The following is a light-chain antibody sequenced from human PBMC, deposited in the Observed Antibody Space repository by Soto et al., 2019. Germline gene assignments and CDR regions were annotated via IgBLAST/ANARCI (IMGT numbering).Light chain of an antibody. CDR1: QSISSW. CDR2: DGS. CDR3: QQYDFSSPWT. V-gene: IGKV1-5*01. Sequence: DIQMTQSPSTLSASVGDRVNITCRASQSISSWLAWFQQKPGKAPKLLIYDGSSLEPGVPSRFSGSGSGTQFTLTISSLQPDDFATYYCQQYDFSSPWTFGQGTQVEI. J-gene: IGKJ1*01.